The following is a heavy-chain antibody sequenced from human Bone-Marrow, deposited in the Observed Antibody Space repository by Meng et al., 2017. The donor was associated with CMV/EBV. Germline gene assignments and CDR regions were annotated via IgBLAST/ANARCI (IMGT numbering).Heavy chain of an antibody. Sequence: GESLKISCAASGFTFSSYSMNWVRQAPGKGLEWVSSISSSSSYIYYADSVKGRFTISRDNSKNTLYLQMNSLRAEDTAVYYCAKVEGRGRLDYYYYGMDGWGQGTTVTVSS. CDR3: AKVEGRGRLDYYYYGMDG. CDR1: GFTFSSYS. CDR2: ISSSSSYI. D-gene: IGHD3-10*01. J-gene: IGHJ6*02. V-gene: IGHV3-21*04.